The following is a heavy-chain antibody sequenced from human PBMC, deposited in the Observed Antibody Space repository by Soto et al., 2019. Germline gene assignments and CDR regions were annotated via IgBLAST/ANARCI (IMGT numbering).Heavy chain of an antibody. J-gene: IGHJ5*01. CDR2: INGGSSNT. V-gene: IGHV1-3*01. Sequence: QVQLVQSGAEVKKPGASVKVSCKASGYTFSSHPIHWVRQAPGQRLEWMGWINGGSSNTGYSQNFQDRVIITIDTSANTAYMELSSLRSEDTAVYYCARGTGESEYSPSDSWGQGTLVTVSS. CDR3: ARGTGESEYSPSDS. CDR1: GYTFSSHP. D-gene: IGHD3-16*01.